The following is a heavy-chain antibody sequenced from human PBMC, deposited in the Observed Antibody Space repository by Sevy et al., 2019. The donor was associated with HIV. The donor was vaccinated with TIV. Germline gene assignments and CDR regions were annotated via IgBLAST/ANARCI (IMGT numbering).Heavy chain of an antibody. CDR2: ISGSGGST. CDR3: AKDQGEYYYDSSGSHAFDI. Sequence: GGSLRLSCAASGFTFSSYAMSWVRQAPGKGLEWVSAISGSGGSTYYADSVKGRFTISRENSKNTLYLQMNSLRAEDTAVYYCAKDQGEYYYDSSGSHAFDIWGQGTMVTVSS. J-gene: IGHJ3*02. D-gene: IGHD3-22*01. CDR1: GFTFSSYA. V-gene: IGHV3-23*01.